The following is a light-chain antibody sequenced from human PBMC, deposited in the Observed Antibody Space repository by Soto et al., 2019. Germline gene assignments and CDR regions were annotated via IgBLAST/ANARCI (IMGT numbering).Light chain of an antibody. CDR3: CSYAGDYTVV. J-gene: IGLJ2*01. Sequence: QSALTQPRSVSGSPGQSVTISCTGTGSDVGGYDYVSWYQQHPGKAPRLMIYDVSKRPSRVPDRFSGSKSGNTASLTISGLQAEDEGDYYCCSYAGDYTVVFGGGTKLTVL. V-gene: IGLV2-11*01. CDR1: GSDVGGYDY. CDR2: DVS.